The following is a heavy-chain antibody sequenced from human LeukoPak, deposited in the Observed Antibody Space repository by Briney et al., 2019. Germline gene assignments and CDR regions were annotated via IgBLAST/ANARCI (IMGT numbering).Heavy chain of an antibody. CDR3: AKVVYSYGYFDY. D-gene: IGHD5-18*01. CDR2: ISCNSGSI. CDR1: GFTFDDYA. Sequence: GGSLRLSCAASGFTFDDYAMHWVRQAPGKGLEWVSGISCNSGSIGYADSVKGRFTISRDNAKNSLYLQMNSLRAEDTALYYCAKVVYSYGYFDYWGQGTLVTVSS. V-gene: IGHV3-9*01. J-gene: IGHJ4*02.